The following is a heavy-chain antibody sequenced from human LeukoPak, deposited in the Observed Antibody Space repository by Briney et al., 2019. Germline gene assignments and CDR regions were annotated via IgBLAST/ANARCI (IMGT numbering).Heavy chain of an antibody. Sequence: QSGGSLRLSCAASGFTFSSYAMHWVRQAPGKGLEWVAVISYDGSNKYYADSVKGRFTISRDNAKNSLYLQMNSLRAEDTAVYYCASLSLRYFDWPLDYWGQGTLVTVSS. CDR3: ASLSLRYFDWPLDY. V-gene: IGHV3-30*04. D-gene: IGHD3-9*01. J-gene: IGHJ4*02. CDR1: GFTFSSYA. CDR2: ISYDGSNK.